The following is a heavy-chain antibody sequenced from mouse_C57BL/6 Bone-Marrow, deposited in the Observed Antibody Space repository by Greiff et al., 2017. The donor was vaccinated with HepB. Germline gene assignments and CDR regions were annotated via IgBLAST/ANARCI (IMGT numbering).Heavy chain of an antibody. CDR3: ARCGYEGEYYAMDY. V-gene: IGHV1-47*01. J-gene: IGHJ4*01. Sequence: VQLQQSGAELGKPGASVKISCKASGYTFTTYPIEWMKQNHGQSLEWIGNFYPYNDDTKYNEKFKGKATLTVDKSSSTVYLKLSRLTSDDSAVYYCARCGYEGEYYAMDYWGKGTSVTVSS. CDR1: GYTFTTYP. D-gene: IGHD2-2*01. CDR2: FYPYNDDT.